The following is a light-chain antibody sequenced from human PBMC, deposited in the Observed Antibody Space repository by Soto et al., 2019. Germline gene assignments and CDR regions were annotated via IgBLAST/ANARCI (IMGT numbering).Light chain of an antibody. CDR3: QQYNSYPT. CDR1: QSISSW. Sequence: TQSASVGDRVTITCRASQSISSWLAWYQQKPGKAPKLLIYKASSLESGVPSRFSGSGSGTEFTLTISSLQPDDFATYYCQQYNSYPTFGQGTRLEIK. CDR2: KAS. V-gene: IGKV1-5*03. J-gene: IGKJ5*01.